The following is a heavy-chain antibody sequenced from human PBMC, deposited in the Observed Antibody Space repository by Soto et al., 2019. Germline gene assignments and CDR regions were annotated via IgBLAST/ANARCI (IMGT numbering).Heavy chain of an antibody. CDR1: GGSINSYC. J-gene: IGHJ4*02. CDR3: ARHRRTTVAKFYFDN. Sequence: NPSETLSLTCTVSGGSINSYCWSWIRQPPGKGLEWIAYIFDSGNANYNPSLKSRVTISVDTSKNQFSLKLTSVTVADTAVYYCARHRRTTVAKFYFDNWGQGALVTVSS. D-gene: IGHD4-4*01. V-gene: IGHV4-59*08. CDR2: IFDSGNA.